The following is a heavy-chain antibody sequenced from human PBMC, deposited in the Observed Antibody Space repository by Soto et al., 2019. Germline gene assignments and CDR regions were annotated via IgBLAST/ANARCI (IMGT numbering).Heavy chain of an antibody. Sequence: QVQRVQSGAEVKKPGSSVKVSCKTSRDTFNKYAFNWVRQAPGQGLEWMGWIIPIFSSRNYAEKFQGRVTITADESTSTAYMELRSLRFEDTAVYYCARGETYLGVWGQGTTVTVSS. J-gene: IGHJ6*02. CDR2: IIPIFSSR. D-gene: IGHD3-16*01. CDR1: RDTFNKYA. CDR3: ARGETYLGV. V-gene: IGHV1-69*01.